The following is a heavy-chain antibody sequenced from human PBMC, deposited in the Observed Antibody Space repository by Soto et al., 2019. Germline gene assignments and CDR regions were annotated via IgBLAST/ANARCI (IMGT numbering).Heavy chain of an antibody. Sequence: QAGGSLRLSCAASGFAFSTFAMTWVRQAPGKGLEWVAAISVSGNNAYYADSVKGRFTISRDNSQNSVFLQMSSLRADDTAVYYCARDQLRPVILCLLRLSLSESGLCGPGTLVTV. J-gene: IGHJ4*02. CDR1: GFAFSTFA. CDR3: ARDQLRPVILCLLRLSLSESGL. D-gene: IGHD3-16*01. CDR2: ISVSGNNA. V-gene: IGHV3-23*01.